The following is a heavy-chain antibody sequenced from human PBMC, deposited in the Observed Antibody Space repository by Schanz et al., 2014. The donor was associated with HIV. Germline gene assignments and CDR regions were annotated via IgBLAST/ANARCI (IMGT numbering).Heavy chain of an antibody. CDR2: IWNDGSNT. J-gene: IGHJ6*02. Sequence: QEQLVESGGGVVQPGRSLRLSCAASGFTFSDYGMHWVRQAPGKGLEWVAVIWNDGSNTFYADSVKGRFTISRDNSKKTVFLQMNNLRAEDTAVYYCARDRLHPGNGMDVWGQGTTVTVSS. V-gene: IGHV3-33*01. CDR3: ARDRLHPGNGMDV. D-gene: IGHD4-4*01. CDR1: GFTFSDYG.